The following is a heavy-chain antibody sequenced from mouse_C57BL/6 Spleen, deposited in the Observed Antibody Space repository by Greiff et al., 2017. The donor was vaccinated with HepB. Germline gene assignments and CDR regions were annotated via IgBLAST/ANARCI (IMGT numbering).Heavy chain of an antibody. V-gene: IGHV5-4*01. J-gene: IGHJ2*01. CDR2: ISDGGSYT. CDR1: GFTFSSYA. Sequence: DVHLVESGGGLVKPGGSLKLSCAASGFTFSSYAMSWVRQTPEKRLEWVATISDGGSYTYYPDNVKGRFTISRDNAKNNLYLQMSHLKSEDTAMYYCARDRGYDGLDYWGQGTTLTVSS. CDR3: ARDRGYDGLDY. D-gene: IGHD2-2*01.